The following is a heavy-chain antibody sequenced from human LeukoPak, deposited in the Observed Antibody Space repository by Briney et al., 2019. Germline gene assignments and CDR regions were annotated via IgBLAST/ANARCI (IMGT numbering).Heavy chain of an antibody. J-gene: IGHJ5*02. D-gene: IGHD3-10*01. CDR3: ARDSITYYYGSGLNWFDP. CDR1: GGSISSSSYY. V-gene: IGHV4-39*07. CDR2: IYYSGST. Sequence: PSETLSLTCTVSGGSISSSSYYWGWIRQPPGKGLEWIGSIYYSGSTYYNPSLKSRVTISVDTSKNQFSLKLSSVTAADTAVYYCARDSITYYYGSGLNWFDPWGQGTLVTVPS.